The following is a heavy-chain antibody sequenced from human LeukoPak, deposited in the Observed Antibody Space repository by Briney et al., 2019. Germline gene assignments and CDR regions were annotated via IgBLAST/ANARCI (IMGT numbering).Heavy chain of an antibody. CDR1: RYTPTQLS. Sequence: GASLKDSSKVPRYTPTQLSIHSVPQAPGERRWWMGRFEPEVGETTYAQKFQGRVTMIDDTSTDTADMELSSLRSEDTAVYCCSSGFTIFGVVIIKVPLYWGQGTLVGVSS. J-gene: IGHJ4*02. D-gene: IGHD3-3*01. CDR3: SSGFTIFGVVIIKVPLY. CDR2: FEPEVGET. V-gene: IGHV1-24*01.